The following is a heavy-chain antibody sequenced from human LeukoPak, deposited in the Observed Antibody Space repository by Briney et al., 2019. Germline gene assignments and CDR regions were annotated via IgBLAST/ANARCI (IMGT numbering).Heavy chain of an antibody. CDR2: IYYSGST. D-gene: IGHD6-13*01. Sequence: PSETLSLTCTVSGGSISSYYWSWIRQPPGKGLEWIRYIYYSGSTNYNPSLKSRVTISVDTSKNQFSLKLSSVTAADTAVYYCASSSSSWYWGYGMDVWGQGTTVTVSS. CDR1: GGSISSYY. V-gene: IGHV4-59*01. J-gene: IGHJ6*02. CDR3: ASSSSSWYWGYGMDV.